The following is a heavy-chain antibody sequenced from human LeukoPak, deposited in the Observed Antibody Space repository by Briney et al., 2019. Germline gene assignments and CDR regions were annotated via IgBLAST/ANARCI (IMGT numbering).Heavy chain of an antibody. Sequence: PSGTLSLTCTVSGASIRSGDYYWSWIRQPPGKGLEWIGYIYDSGSTYYNPSLKSRITISVDTSENRFSLKLSSVTATDTAVYYCARDCSGGSCYGAFDIWGQGTMVTVSS. V-gene: IGHV4-30-4*01. CDR2: IYDSGST. J-gene: IGHJ3*02. CDR1: GASIRSGDYY. CDR3: ARDCSGGSCYGAFDI. D-gene: IGHD2-15*01.